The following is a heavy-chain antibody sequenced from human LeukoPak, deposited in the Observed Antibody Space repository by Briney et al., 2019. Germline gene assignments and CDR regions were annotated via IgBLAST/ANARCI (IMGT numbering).Heavy chain of an antibody. Sequence: PSETLSLTCTVSGGSISSSSYYWGWIRQPPGKGLEWIGSIYYSGSTYYNPSLKSRVTISVDTSKNQFSLKLSSVTAADTAVYYCARQDYGGILNLDYWGQGTLVTVSS. V-gene: IGHV4-39*01. CDR2: IYYSGST. D-gene: IGHD4-23*01. J-gene: IGHJ4*02. CDR3: ARQDYGGILNLDY. CDR1: GGSISSSSYY.